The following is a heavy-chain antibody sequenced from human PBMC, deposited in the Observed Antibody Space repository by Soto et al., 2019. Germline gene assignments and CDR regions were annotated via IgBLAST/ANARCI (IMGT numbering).Heavy chain of an antibody. CDR1: GYTFTGYY. CDR3: ARGRFLEWLKYGMDV. Sequence: ASVKVSCKASGYTFTGYYMHWVRQAPGQGLEWMGWINPNSGGTNYAQKFQGWVTMTRDTSISTAYMELSRLRSDETAVYYCARGRFLEWLKYGMDVWGQGTTVTVSS. CDR2: INPNSGGT. V-gene: IGHV1-2*04. J-gene: IGHJ6*02. D-gene: IGHD3-3*01.